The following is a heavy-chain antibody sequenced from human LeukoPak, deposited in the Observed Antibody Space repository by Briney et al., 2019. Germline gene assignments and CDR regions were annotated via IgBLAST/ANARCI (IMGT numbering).Heavy chain of an antibody. CDR1: GYTFTGYY. D-gene: IGHD6-13*01. J-gene: IGHJ6*03. CDR3: ARHAAAGGRYYMDV. CDR2: INPNSGSK. V-gene: IGHV1-2*02. Sequence: ASVKVSCKASGYTFTGYYMHWVRQAPGQEREWMGWINPNSGSKNYAQKFQGRVTMTRDTSISTAYMEMSRLRSDDTAVYYCARHAAAGGRYYMDVWGKGTTVTVSS.